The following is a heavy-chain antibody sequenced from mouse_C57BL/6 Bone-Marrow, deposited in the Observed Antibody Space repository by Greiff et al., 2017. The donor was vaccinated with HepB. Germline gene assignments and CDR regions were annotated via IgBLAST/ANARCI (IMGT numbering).Heavy chain of an antibody. D-gene: IGHD1-1*01. CDR2: IWTGGGP. V-gene: IGHV2-9-1*01. J-gene: IGHJ2*01. CDR3: ARHTTVVAFDY. CDR1: GFSLTSYA. Sequence: VMLVESGPGLVAPSQRLSITCTVSGFSLTSYAISWVRQPPGKGLEWLGVIWTGGGPNYNSALKSRLSISKDNSKSQGFLKMDSLQTDDTARYYCARHTTVVAFDYWGQGTTLTVAS.